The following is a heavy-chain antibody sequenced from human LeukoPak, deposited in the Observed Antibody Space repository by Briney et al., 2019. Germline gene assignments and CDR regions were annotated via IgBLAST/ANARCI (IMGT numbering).Heavy chain of an antibody. CDR2: ISPIGTRT. D-gene: IGHD1-14*01. CDR3: AKASTVLKPIDS. Sequence: GVSLRLSCAASGFTFSSDAMNWVRQAPGKGLEWVSAISPIGTRTYYADSVKGRFTISRDNSKDTLYLQMNSLRAEDTAMYYCAKASTVLKPIDSWGQGTLVTVSS. V-gene: IGHV3-23*01. CDR1: GFTFSSDA. J-gene: IGHJ4*02.